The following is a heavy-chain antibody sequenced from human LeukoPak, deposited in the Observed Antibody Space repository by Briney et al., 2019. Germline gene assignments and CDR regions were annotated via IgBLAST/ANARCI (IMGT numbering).Heavy chain of an antibody. CDR3: AKDGPRYSSGWYFDY. CDR1: GFTFSTYW. Sequence: PGGSLRLSCAASGFTFSTYWMNWVRQAPGKGLVWVSRVNNDGSSSSYADSVKGRFTISRDNSKNTLYLQMNSLRAEDTAVYYCAKDGPRYSSGWYFDYWGQGTLVTVSS. CDR2: VNNDGSSS. V-gene: IGHV3-74*01. J-gene: IGHJ4*02. D-gene: IGHD6-19*01.